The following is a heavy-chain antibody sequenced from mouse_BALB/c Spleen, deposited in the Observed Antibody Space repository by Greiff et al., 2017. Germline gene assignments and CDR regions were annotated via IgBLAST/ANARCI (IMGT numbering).Heavy chain of an antibody. J-gene: IGHJ3*01. CDR3: ARLPYDYDPAY. CDR1: GYTFTDYA. CDR2: ISTYYGDA. D-gene: IGHD2-4*01. Sequence: VKLMESGAELVRPGVSVKISCKGSGYTFTDYAMHWVKQSHAKSLEWIGVISTYYGDASYNQKFKGKATMTVDKSSSTAYMELARLTSEDSAIYYCARLPYDYDPAYWGQGTLVTVSA. V-gene: IGHV1S137*01.